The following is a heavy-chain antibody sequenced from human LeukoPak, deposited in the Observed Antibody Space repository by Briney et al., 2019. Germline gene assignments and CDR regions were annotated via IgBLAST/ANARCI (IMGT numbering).Heavy chain of an antibody. Sequence: ASVKVSCTASGYTFTSYAMHWVRQAPGQRLEWMGWINAGNGNTKYSQEFQGRVTITRDTSASTAYMELSSLRSEDTAVYYCARDLPGYSSSWYTENWFDPWGQGTLVTVSS. CDR3: ARDLPGYSSSWYTENWFDP. CDR2: INAGNGNT. D-gene: IGHD6-13*01. J-gene: IGHJ5*02. V-gene: IGHV1-3*01. CDR1: GYTFTSYA.